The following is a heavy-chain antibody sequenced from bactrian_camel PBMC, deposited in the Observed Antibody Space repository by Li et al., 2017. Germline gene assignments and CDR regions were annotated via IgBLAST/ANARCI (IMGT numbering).Heavy chain of an antibody. CDR1: GGTYSTYY. V-gene: IGHV3S40*01. CDR2: MISTGGRT. CDR3: AAEASYSGDLFGF. D-gene: IGHD2*01. J-gene: IGHJ6*01. Sequence: VQLVESGGGSVAVGGSLRLSCVASGGTYSTYYTSWVRQAPGKGLEWVSVMISTGGRTYYADSVKGRFTISKDSAENTLYLQMNSLKPEDTAMYYCAAEASYSGDLFGFWGRGTQVTVS.